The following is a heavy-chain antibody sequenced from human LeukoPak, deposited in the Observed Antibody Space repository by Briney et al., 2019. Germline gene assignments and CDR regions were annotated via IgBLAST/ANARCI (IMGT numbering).Heavy chain of an antibody. CDR1: GFTFSSYA. Sequence: GGSPRLSCAASGFTFSSYAMSWVRQAPGKGLEWVSAISGSGGSTYYADSVKGRFTISRDNSKNTLYLQMNSLRAEDTAVYYCAKSWGGYYYYMDVWGKGTTVTVSS. CDR2: ISGSGGST. J-gene: IGHJ6*03. CDR3: AKSWGGYYYYMDV. D-gene: IGHD3-16*01. V-gene: IGHV3-23*01.